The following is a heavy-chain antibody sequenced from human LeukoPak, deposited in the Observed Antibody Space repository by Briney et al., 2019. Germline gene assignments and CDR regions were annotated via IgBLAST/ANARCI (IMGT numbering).Heavy chain of an antibody. V-gene: IGHV1-18*01. CDR2: ISAYNGNT. J-gene: IGHJ6*02. D-gene: IGHD6-13*01. Sequence: ASVKVSCKASGYTFTSYGISWVRQAPGQGLEWMGWISAYNGNTNYAQKLQGRVTMTTDTSTSTAYMELRSLRSDDTAVYYCARDCSSSWSYYYYYYSMDVWGQGTTVTASS. CDR1: GYTFTSYG. CDR3: ARDCSSSWSYYYYYYSMDV.